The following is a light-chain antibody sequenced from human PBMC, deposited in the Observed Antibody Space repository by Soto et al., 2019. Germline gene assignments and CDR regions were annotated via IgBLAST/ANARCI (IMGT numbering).Light chain of an antibody. CDR2: DAS. CDR3: QQHNSFSIT. J-gene: IGKJ5*01. Sequence: IQLPQSPSSLSASVGDRVTITCRASQDISWLAWYQQIPGKAPKLLIYDASNLESGVPSRFRGSGSGTEGTITINSLQADDFETYYGQQHNSFSITFGQGTRLEI. CDR1: QDISW. V-gene: IGKV1-5*01.